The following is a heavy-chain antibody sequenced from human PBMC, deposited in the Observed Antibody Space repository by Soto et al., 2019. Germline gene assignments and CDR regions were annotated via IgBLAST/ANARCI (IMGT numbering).Heavy chain of an antibody. V-gene: IGHV4-39*01. J-gene: IGHJ4*02. Sequence: PSETLSLTCTVSGGSISSSSYYWGWICQPPGKGLEWIGSIYYSGSTYYNPSLKSRVTISVDTSKNQFSLKLSSVTAADTAVYYCARHLEYSSSSPLSHFDYWGQGTLVTVSS. CDR1: GGSISSSSYY. CDR2: IYYSGST. CDR3: ARHLEYSSSSPLSHFDY. D-gene: IGHD6-6*01.